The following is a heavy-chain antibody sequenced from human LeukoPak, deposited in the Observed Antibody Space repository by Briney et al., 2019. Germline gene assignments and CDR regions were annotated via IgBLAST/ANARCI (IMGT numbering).Heavy chain of an antibody. CDR3: ARGRIAVALTGAFDI. CDR2: IYYSGST. D-gene: IGHD6-19*01. CDR1: GGSISTYY. Sequence: SETLSLTCTVSGGSISTYYRNWIRQSPGEGLEWIGYIYYSGSTSYNPSLKSRVTISVDTSKIQFSLKLTAVAAADTAVYYCARGRIAVALTGAFDIWGQGTMVSVSS. V-gene: IGHV4-59*01. J-gene: IGHJ3*02.